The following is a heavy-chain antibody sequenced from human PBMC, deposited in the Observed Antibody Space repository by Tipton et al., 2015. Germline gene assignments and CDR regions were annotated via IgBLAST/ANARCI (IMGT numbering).Heavy chain of an antibody. CDR1: GGPVNSNTNY. J-gene: IGHJ3*02. CDR2: ISHSGNT. CDR3: ARYEVEVDAFDI. D-gene: IGHD2-2*01. Sequence: TLSLTCTVSGGPVNSNTNYWSWIRQPPGKGLEWIGYISHSGNTKYNPSLKSRLTMSVDTSINQFSLKLNSVTAADTAVFYCARYEVEVDAFDIWGQGTMVTVSS. V-gene: IGHV4-61*01.